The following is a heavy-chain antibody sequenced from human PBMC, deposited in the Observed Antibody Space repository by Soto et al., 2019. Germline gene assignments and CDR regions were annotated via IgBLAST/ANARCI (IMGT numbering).Heavy chain of an antibody. D-gene: IGHD1-1*01. V-gene: IGHV1-69*06. CDR3: ARDDGADGYNWHY. CDR2: IIPIFGTA. CDR1: GGTFSSYA. J-gene: IGHJ4*02. Sequence: SVKVSCKAPGGTFSSYAISWVRQAPGQGLEWMGGIIPIFGTANYAQKFQGRVTITADKSTSTAYMELSSLRSEDTAVYYCARDDGADGYNWHYWGQGTLVTVSS.